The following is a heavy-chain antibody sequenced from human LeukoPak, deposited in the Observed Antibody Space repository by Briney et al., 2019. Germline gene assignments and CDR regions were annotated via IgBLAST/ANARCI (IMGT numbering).Heavy chain of an antibody. V-gene: IGHV1-2*02. Sequence: GASVKVSGKASGYTFTGYYIHWVRQAPGQGLEWMGWINPNSGGTNYAQKFQGRVTMTRDTSISTAYMELSRLTSDDTAVYYCARGAFYYDSSGSPDIWGQGTMVTVSS. D-gene: IGHD3-22*01. J-gene: IGHJ3*02. CDR1: GYTFTGYY. CDR3: ARGAFYYDSSGSPDI. CDR2: INPNSGGT.